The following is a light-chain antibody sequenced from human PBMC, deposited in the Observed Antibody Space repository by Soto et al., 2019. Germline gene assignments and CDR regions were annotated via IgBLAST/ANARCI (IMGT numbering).Light chain of an antibody. Sequence: QSALTQPASVSGSPGQSITISCTGTSNDVGLYNLVSWYQQRPGKAPKLMIYEGSKRPSGVSNRFSGSKSGNTASLTISGLQAEDEADYYCCSYAGHTTSVFGTGTKVTVL. CDR1: SNDVGLYNL. CDR2: EGS. J-gene: IGLJ1*01. V-gene: IGLV2-23*01. CDR3: CSYAGHTTSV.